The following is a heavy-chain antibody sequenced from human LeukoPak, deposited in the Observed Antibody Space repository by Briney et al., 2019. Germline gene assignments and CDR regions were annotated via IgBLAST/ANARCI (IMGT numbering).Heavy chain of an antibody. CDR3: ARVNQWELRGAFEN. J-gene: IGHJ3*02. V-gene: IGHV1-18*01. Sequence: ASVKVSCKASDYSFSSNGFTWVRQAPGQGLEWMGWITAYNGNTNYPQKFRARVTMTTDTSTNTAYMELRTLTSDDTAVYYCARVNQWELRGAFENWGQGTLVTVSS. CDR2: ITAYNGNT. D-gene: IGHD1-26*01. CDR1: DYSFSSNG.